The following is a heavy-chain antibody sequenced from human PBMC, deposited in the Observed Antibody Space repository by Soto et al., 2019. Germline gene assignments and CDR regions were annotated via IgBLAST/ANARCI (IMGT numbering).Heavy chain of an antibody. CDR1: GFTFSSYA. Sequence: GGSLRLSCAASGFTFSSYAMSWVRQAPGKGLEWVSAISGSGGSTYYADSVKGRFTISRDNSKNTLYLQMNSLRAEDTAVYYCAKDMSDYVWGSYRSYYFDYWGQGTLVTVSS. CDR3: AKDMSDYVWGSYRSYYFDY. CDR2: ISGSGGST. D-gene: IGHD3-16*02. J-gene: IGHJ4*02. V-gene: IGHV3-23*01.